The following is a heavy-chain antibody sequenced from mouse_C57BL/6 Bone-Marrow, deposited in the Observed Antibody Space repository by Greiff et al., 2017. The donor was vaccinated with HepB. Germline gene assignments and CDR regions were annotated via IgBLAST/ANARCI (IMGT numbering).Heavy chain of an antibody. CDR3: TEYYGSSFAY. Sequence: EVNVVESGGGLVQPGGSMKLSCVASGFTFSNYWMNWVRQSPEKGLEWVAQIRLKSDNYATHYAESVKGRFTISRDDSKSSVYLQMNNLRAEDTGIYYCTEYYGSSFAYWGQGTLVTVSA. V-gene: IGHV6-3*01. J-gene: IGHJ3*01. CDR1: GFTFSNYW. D-gene: IGHD1-1*01. CDR2: IRLKSDNYAT.